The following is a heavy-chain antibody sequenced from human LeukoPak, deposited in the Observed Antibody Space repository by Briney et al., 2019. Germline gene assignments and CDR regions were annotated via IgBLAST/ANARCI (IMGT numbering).Heavy chain of an antibody. CDR2: IIPIFGTA. CDR3: ARSAEVVVAMVRGVIPFDY. Sequence: SVKVSCKASVGTFSSYAISWVRQAPGQGLEWMGGIIPIFGTANYAQKFQGRVTITADESTSTAYMELSSLRSEDTAVYYCARSAEVVVAMVRGVIPFDYWGQGTLVTVSS. V-gene: IGHV1-69*13. J-gene: IGHJ4*02. CDR1: VGTFSSYA. D-gene: IGHD3-10*01.